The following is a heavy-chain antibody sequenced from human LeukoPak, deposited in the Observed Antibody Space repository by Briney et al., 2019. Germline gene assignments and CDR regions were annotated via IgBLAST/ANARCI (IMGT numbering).Heavy chain of an antibody. V-gene: IGHV1-69*13. CDR2: IIAIFGTA. J-gene: IGHJ4*02. CDR3: AILVGYCSGGSCLSPFDY. CDR1: GGTFSSYA. Sequence: GASVKVSCKASGGTFSSYAICWVRQAPGQGLEWMGGIIAIFGTANYAQKFQGRVTITADESTSTAYMELSSLRSEDTAVYYCAILVGYCSGGSCLSPFDYWGQGTLVTVSS. D-gene: IGHD2-15*01.